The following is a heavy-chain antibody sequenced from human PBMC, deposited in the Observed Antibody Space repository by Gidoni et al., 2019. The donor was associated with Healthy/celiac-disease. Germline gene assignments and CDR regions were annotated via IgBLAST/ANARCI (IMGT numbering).Heavy chain of an antibody. CDR1: VYSISSSYY. V-gene: IGHV4-38-2*02. CDR3: ARGSDPGWFDP. CDR2: IYHIGST. D-gene: IGHD3-10*01. Sequence: QVQLQASGPGLVKRAESRSRTCTVAVYSISSSYYWGWIRQPPGKGLEWIGSIYHIGSTSYNPSLKSRVTISVDTSKSQFSLKLSSVTAADTAVYYCARGSDPGWFDPWGQGTLVTVSS. J-gene: IGHJ5*02.